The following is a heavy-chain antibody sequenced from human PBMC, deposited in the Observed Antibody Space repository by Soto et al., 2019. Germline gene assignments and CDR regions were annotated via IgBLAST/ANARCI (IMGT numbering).Heavy chain of an antibody. J-gene: IGHJ4*02. Sequence: GGSLRLSCAVSGFTVSNNYMSWVRQAPGKGLEWVSVIYSGGNTDYAESVRGRFTVSMDTSMNTLYLQMNSLRDEDTAIYYCTRDSSYYGAGRGVLDYWGQGTPVTVSS. CDR1: GFTVSNNY. D-gene: IGHD3-10*01. CDR3: TRDSSYYGAGRGVLDY. V-gene: IGHV3-66*01. CDR2: IYSGGNT.